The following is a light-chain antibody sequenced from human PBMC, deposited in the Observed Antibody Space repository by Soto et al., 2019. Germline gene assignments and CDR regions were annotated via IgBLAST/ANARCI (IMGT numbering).Light chain of an antibody. V-gene: IGLV2-23*02. CDR3: FSYAGDSVYV. J-gene: IGLJ1*01. CDR1: NSDVGGYNL. CDR2: EVT. Sequence: QSVLTQPASVSGSPRQSITISCTGTNSDVGGYNLVSWFQQHPGKAPKLVIYEVTKRPSGVSDRFSGSKSGNMASLTISGLQAEDEADYYCFSYAGDSVYVFGTGTKVTVL.